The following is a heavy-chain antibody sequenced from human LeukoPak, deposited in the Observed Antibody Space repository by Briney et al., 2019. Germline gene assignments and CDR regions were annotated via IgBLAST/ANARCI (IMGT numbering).Heavy chain of an antibody. V-gene: IGHV4-4*07. J-gene: IGHJ3*02. CDR3: ARETTVTTNDAFDI. CDR1: GGSISSYY. Sequence: PSETLSLTCTVSGGSISSYYWGWIRQPAGKGLEWIGRIYTSGSTNYNPSLKSRVTMSVDTSKNQFSLKLSSVTAADTAVYYCARETTVTTNDAFDIWGQGTMVTVSS. D-gene: IGHD4-17*01. CDR2: IYTSGST.